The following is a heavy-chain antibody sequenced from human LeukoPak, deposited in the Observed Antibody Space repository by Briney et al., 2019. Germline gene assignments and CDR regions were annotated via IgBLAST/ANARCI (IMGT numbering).Heavy chain of an antibody. Sequence: GGSLRLSCAASGFTFSSYAMSWVRQAPGKGLEWVSAISGSGGSTYYADSVKGRFTISRDNSKNTLYLQMNSLRAEDTAVYYCTTGDRRGWYFDLWGRGTLVTVSS. D-gene: IGHD7-27*01. CDR2: ISGSGGST. CDR1: GFTFSSYA. V-gene: IGHV3-23*01. CDR3: TTGDRRGWYFDL. J-gene: IGHJ2*01.